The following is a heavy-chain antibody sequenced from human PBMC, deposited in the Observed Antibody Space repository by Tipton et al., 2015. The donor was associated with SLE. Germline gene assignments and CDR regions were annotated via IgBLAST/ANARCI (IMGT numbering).Heavy chain of an antibody. Sequence: GLVKPSQTLSLTCAVSGDSVSSNSAAWHWIRQSPSRGLEWLGRTYYRSKWYNDYALSVKSRININADTSKNHFSLHLNSVTPEDTAVYYCARGVGGYGWFDPWGQGTLVAVSS. CDR1: GDSVSSNSAA. CDR3: ARGVGGYGWFDP. D-gene: IGHD4-23*01. V-gene: IGHV6-1*01. CDR2: TYYRSKWYN. J-gene: IGHJ5*02.